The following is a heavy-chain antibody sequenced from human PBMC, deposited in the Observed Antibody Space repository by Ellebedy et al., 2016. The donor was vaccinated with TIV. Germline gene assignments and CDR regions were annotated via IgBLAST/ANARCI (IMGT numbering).Heavy chain of an antibody. J-gene: IGHJ6*02. CDR1: AFTFSDHY. CDR2: IRNKANTYRT. D-gene: IGHD1-20*01. CDR3: VRGYNWNGNSFGGKYGMDV. Sequence: PGGSLRLSCAASAFTFSDHYMDWTRQAPGKGLEWVGRIRNKANTYRTEYAASVKGRFTISRDDSKNSLYLQMNSLKIEDTAVYYWVRGYNWNGNSFGGKYGMDVWGQGTTVTVSS. V-gene: IGHV3-72*01.